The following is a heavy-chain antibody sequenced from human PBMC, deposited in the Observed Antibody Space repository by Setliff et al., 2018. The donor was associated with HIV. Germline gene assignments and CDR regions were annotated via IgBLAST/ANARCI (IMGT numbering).Heavy chain of an antibody. J-gene: IGHJ4*02. D-gene: IGHD3-22*01. CDR2: IGAVGGPT. CDR1: GFTFSSYA. CDR3: VRGSGYYYFDN. V-gene: IGHV3-23*01. Sequence: GGSLRLSCAASGFTFSSYAMGWVRQAPGKGLEWVSTIGAVGGPTHYAESVKGRFTISKDNSKNTLYLQMSSLRDEDTAVYYCVRGSGYYYFDNWGQGALVTVSS.